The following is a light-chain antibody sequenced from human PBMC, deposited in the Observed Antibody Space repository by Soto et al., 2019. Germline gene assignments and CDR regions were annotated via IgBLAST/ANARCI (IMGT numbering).Light chain of an antibody. Sequence: EVVLTQSPGTLSLSPGERATLSCRASQSVNTNYLAWYQQKSGQAPRLLIYGASSRATGIPDRFSGSGSGTNLTLTISRLEPEDFAAYFCQQYGSSPFTFGQGTRLEIK. CDR2: GAS. CDR3: QQYGSSPFT. J-gene: IGKJ5*01. CDR1: QSVNTNY. V-gene: IGKV3-20*01.